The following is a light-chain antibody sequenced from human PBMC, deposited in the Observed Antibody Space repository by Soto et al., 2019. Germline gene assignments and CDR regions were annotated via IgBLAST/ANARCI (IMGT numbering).Light chain of an antibody. CDR2: AAS. J-gene: IGKJ1*01. CDR3: QQSYSTLS. CDR1: QGISSY. V-gene: IGKV1-8*01. Sequence: AIRMTQSPSSLSASTGDRVTITCRASQGISSYLAWYQQKPGKAPKLLIYAASTLQSGVPSRFSGSGSGTDFTLTISCLQSEDFATYYCQQSYSTLSLGQGTKVDIK.